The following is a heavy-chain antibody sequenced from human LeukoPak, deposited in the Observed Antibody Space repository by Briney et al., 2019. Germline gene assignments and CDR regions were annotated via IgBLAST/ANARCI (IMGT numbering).Heavy chain of an antibody. V-gene: IGHV3-23*01. CDR1: GFTFSSYA. J-gene: IGHJ4*02. D-gene: IGHD3-22*01. Sequence: GGSLRLSCAASGFTFSSYAMSWVRQAPGKGLEWVSAISGRGGGTYYADSVKGRFTISRDNSKNTLYLQMNSLRAEDTAVYYCAKGDSSGYYQYYFDYWGQGTLVTVSS. CDR2: ISGRGGGT. CDR3: AKGDSSGYYQYYFDY.